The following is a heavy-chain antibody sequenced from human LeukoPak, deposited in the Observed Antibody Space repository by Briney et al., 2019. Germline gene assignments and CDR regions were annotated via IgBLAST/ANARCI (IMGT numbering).Heavy chain of an antibody. D-gene: IGHD5-24*01. J-gene: IGHJ4*02. CDR1: GFTFSSYA. V-gene: IGHV3-30-3*01. Sequence: GGSLRLSCAASGFTFSSYAMHWVRQAPGKGLEWVAVISYDGSNKYYADSVKGRFTISRDNAKNSLYLQMNSLRAEDTAVYYCARGRRWLQNYFDYWGQGTLVTVSS. CDR2: ISYDGSNK. CDR3: ARGRRWLQNYFDY.